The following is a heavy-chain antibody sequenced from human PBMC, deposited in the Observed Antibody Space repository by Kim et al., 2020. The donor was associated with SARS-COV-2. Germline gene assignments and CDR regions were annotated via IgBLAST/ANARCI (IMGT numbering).Heavy chain of an antibody. CDR3: VRGYAGGPFDL. CDR2: INRNSDST. CDR1: GFTFDDYG. Sequence: GGSLRLSCAASGFTFDDYGMSWVRQAPGKGLEWVSGINRNSDSTGCADSVKGRFTISRDNAKNSLFLQMNSPRAEDTALYHCVRGYAGGPFDLWGQGTLV. D-gene: IGHD3-16*01. J-gene: IGHJ4*02. V-gene: IGHV3-20*01.